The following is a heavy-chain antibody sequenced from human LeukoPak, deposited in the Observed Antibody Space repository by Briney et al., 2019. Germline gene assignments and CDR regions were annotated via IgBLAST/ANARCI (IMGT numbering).Heavy chain of an antibody. D-gene: IGHD6-19*01. Sequence: GGSLRLSCAASGFTFSNVWMSWVRQAPGKGLEWVGRIKSKTDGGTTDYAAPVKGRFTISRDDSKNTLYLQMNSLKTEDTAVYYCTTGYSSGWYYYWGQGTLVTVSS. V-gene: IGHV3-15*01. J-gene: IGHJ4*02. CDR2: IKSKTDGGTT. CDR1: GFTFSNVW. CDR3: TTGYSSGWYYY.